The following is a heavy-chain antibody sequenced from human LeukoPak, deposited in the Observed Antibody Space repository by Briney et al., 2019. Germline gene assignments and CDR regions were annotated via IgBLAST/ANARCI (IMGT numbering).Heavy chain of an antibody. CDR1: GFTFSDYY. J-gene: IGHJ4*02. V-gene: IGHV3-11*04. Sequence: GGSLRLSCAASGFTFSDYYMSWIRQAPGKGLEWVSYISSSGNSIYYADSVKGRFTISRDNAKNSLYLQMNSLRAEDTAVYYCARDGRGITPTYYFDYWGQGTLVTVSS. D-gene: IGHD3-10*01. CDR3: ARDGRGITPTYYFDY. CDR2: ISSSGNSI.